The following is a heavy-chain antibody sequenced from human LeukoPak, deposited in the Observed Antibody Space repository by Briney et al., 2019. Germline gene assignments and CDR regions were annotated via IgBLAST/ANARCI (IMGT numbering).Heavy chain of an antibody. CDR1: GFTFSSYA. J-gene: IGHJ4*02. V-gene: IGHV3-30*04. CDR2: ISYDGSNK. Sequence: GGSLRLSCAASGFTFSSYAMHWVRQAPGKGLEWVAVISYDGSNKYYADSVKGRFTISRDNSKNTLYLQMNSLRAEDTAVYYCARDLPLDYWGQGTLVTVSS. CDR3: ARDLPLDY.